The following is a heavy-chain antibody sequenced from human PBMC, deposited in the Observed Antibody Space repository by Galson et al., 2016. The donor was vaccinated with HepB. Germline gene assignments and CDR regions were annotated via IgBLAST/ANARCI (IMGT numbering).Heavy chain of an antibody. D-gene: IGHD3-10*01. CDR3: ARDLRYYGSGTYFYYYDY. CDR1: GFTFSSYW. V-gene: IGHV3-74*01. J-gene: IGHJ4*02. Sequence: SLRLSCAASGFTFSSYWMHWVRQAPGKGLVWASRINGDGSSIDYADAVKGRFIISRDNAKNTLYLQINSLRAEDTAVYFCARDLRYYGSGTYFYYYDYWGQGTLVTVSS. CDR2: INGDGSSI.